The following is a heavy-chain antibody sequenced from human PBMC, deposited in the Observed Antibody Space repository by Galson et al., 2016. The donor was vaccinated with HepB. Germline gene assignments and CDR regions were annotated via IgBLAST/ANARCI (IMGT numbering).Heavy chain of an antibody. CDR2: IISMFDTT. J-gene: IGHJ4*02. CDR3: ASATAGWIRLDEGTLED. CDR1: GATFSSLT. Sequence: SVKVSCKASGATFSSLTFTWVRQAPGQGLEWMGGIISMFDTTKYAQRFQGRVTITADESTRTAYIELRRLMSEDTAIYYCASATAGWIRLDEGTLEDWGQGTLVTVSS. D-gene: IGHD1-1*01. V-gene: IGHV1-69*13.